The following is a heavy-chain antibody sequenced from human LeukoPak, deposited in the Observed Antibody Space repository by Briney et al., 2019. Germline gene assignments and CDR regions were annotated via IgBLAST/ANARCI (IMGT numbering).Heavy chain of an antibody. J-gene: IGHJ6*02. D-gene: IGHD1-26*01. CDR2: ISYDGSNK. CDR3: AQEGGLTHRYYYGMDV. CDR1: GFTFSSYG. V-gene: IGHV3-30*18. Sequence: GGSLSLSCAASGFTFSSYGMHWVRQAPGKGLEWVAVISYDGSNKYYADSVKGRFTISRDNSKNTLYLQMNSLRAEDTAVYYCAQEGGLTHRYYYGMDVWGQGTTVTVSS.